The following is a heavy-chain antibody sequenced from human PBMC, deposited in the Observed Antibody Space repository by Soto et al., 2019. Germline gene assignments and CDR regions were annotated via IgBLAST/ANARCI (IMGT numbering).Heavy chain of an antibody. CDR1: GVGLGSDAYY. J-gene: IGHJ4*02. Sequence: SETLSLTCTVSGVGLGSDAYYWSWIRQHTGKGLEWIGNIYHTGRTYYNPSLKSRVVISLDTSQNQFFLRLSSVTAADKAVYFCARYRLRGKIWSKFDYWGQGSLVTVSS. V-gene: IGHV4-31*03. D-gene: IGHD3-16*02. CDR3: ARYRLRGKIWSKFDY. CDR2: IYHTGRT.